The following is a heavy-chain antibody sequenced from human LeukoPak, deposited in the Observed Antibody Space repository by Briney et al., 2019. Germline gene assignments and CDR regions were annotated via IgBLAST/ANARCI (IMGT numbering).Heavy chain of an antibody. CDR2: INHSGST. V-gene: IGHV4-34*01. D-gene: IGHD4-23*01. J-gene: IGHJ5*02. CDR1: GGSFSGYY. Sequence: NPSETLSLTCAVYGGSFSGYYWSWIRQPPGKGLEWIGEINHSGSTNYNPSLKSRVTISVDTSKNQFSLKLSSVTAADTAVYYCARVTVVTPTNWFDPWGQGTLVTVSS. CDR3: ARVTVVTPTNWFDP.